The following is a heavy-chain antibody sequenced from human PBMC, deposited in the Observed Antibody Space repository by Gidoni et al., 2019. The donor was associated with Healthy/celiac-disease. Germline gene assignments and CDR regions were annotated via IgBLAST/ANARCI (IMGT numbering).Heavy chain of an antibody. Sequence: EVQLVQSGAEVKKPGESLRISCKGSGYSFTSYWISWVRQMPGKGLEWMGRIDPSDSYTNYSPSFQGHVTISADKSISTAYLQWSSLKASDTAMYYCARGGIAVAGTGPAYYYGMDVWGQGTTVTVSS. D-gene: IGHD6-19*01. CDR2: IDPSDSYT. J-gene: IGHJ6*02. CDR1: GYSFTSYW. V-gene: IGHV5-10-1*03. CDR3: ARGGIAVAGTGPAYYYGMDV.